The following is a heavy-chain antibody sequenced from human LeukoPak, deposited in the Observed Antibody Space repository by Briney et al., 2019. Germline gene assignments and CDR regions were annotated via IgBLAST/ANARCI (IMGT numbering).Heavy chain of an antibody. V-gene: IGHV3-23*01. D-gene: IGHD5-18*01. CDR2: ISGSGGST. J-gene: IGHJ4*02. Sequence: GGSLRLSCAASGFTFSTYWMSWVRQAPGKGLEWVSGISGSGGSTDYADSVKGRFAISRDNAKNSLYLQMNSLRAEDTAVYYCSRLRGYSYGYADYWGQGTLVTVSS. CDR1: GFTFSTYW. CDR3: SRLRGYSYGYADY.